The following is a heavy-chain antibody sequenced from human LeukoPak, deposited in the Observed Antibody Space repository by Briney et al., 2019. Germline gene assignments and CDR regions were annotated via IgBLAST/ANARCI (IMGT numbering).Heavy chain of an antibody. D-gene: IGHD1-26*01. Sequence: SETLSLTCTVSGGSLINYYWSWIRQPPGEGLEWIGYIYYSGSTNYNPSLKSRVTISVDTSKNQFSLKLSSVTAADTAVYYCARSRGIAGYFDYWGQGTLVTVPS. CDR1: GGSLINYY. J-gene: IGHJ4*02. CDR3: ARSRGIAGYFDY. CDR2: IYYSGST. V-gene: IGHV4-59*08.